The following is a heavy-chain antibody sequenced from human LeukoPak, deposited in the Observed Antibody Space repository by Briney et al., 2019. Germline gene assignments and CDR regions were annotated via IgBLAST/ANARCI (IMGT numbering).Heavy chain of an antibody. CDR3: ARVDTIFGVVIPTFDY. CDR2: ISSSSSYI. D-gene: IGHD3-3*01. CDR1: GFTFSSYS. Sequence: KPGGSLRLSCAASGFTFSSYSMNWVRQAPGKGLEWVSSISSSSSYIYYADSVEGRFTISRDNAKNSLYLQMNSLRAEDTAVYYCARVDTIFGVVIPTFDYWGQGTLVTASS. V-gene: IGHV3-21*01. J-gene: IGHJ4*02.